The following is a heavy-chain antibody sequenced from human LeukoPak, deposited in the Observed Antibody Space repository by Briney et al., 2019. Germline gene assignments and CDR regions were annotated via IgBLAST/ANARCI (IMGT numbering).Heavy chain of an antibody. CDR1: GFTFSSYA. D-gene: IGHD3-3*01. V-gene: IGHV3-64*01. CDR3: ARAVEYYDFWSGYPHWFDP. Sequence: GGSLRLSCAASGFTFSSYAMHWVRQAPGKGLEYVSAISSNGGSTYYANSVKGRFTISRDNSKNTLYLQMGSLRAEDMAVYYCARAVEYYDFWSGYPHWFDPWGQGTLVTVSS. J-gene: IGHJ5*02. CDR2: ISSNGGST.